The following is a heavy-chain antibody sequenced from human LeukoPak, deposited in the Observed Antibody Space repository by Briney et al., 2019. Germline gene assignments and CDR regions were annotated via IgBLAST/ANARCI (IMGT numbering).Heavy chain of an antibody. CDR1: GGSISSYY. Sequence: SETLSLTCTVSGGSISSYYWSWIRQPPGKGLEWIGYVYYSGSTNYNPSLKSRVTITVDTSKNQFSLKLSSVTAADTAVYYCARRHAGMDVWGQGTTVTVSS. CDR3: ARRHAGMDV. J-gene: IGHJ6*02. V-gene: IGHV4-59*08. CDR2: VYYSGST.